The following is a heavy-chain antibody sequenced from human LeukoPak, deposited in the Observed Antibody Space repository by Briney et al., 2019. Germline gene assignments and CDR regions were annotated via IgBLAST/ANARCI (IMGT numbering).Heavy chain of an antibody. V-gene: IGHV3-48*03. CDR2: ISSSGSTI. D-gene: IGHD5/OR15-5a*01. CDR1: GFTFSSYE. Sequence: GGSLRLSCAASGFTFSSYEMNWVRQAPGKGLEWVSYISSSGSTIYYADSVKGRFTISRDNAKNSLYLQMNSLRAEDTAVYYCARDRIYAFDIWGQGTMVTVSS. CDR3: ARDRIYAFDI. J-gene: IGHJ3*02.